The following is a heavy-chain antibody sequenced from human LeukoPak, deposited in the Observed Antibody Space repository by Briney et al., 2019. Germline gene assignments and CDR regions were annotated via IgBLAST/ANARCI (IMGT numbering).Heavy chain of an antibody. Sequence: EPGPTLVNRTQTLTLTCTFSGFSLSTSGVGVGWIRQPPGQALEWLALIYWNDDKRYSPSLKSRTPHTTDTSKNRVVLTMANMGPVDTATYYCAHSATTVTVGVTDQEGFDPWGQGTLVTVSS. CDR2: IYWNDDK. CDR1: GFSLSTSGVG. CDR3: AHSATTVTVGVTDQEGFDP. V-gene: IGHV2-5*01. D-gene: IGHD4-11*01. J-gene: IGHJ5*02.